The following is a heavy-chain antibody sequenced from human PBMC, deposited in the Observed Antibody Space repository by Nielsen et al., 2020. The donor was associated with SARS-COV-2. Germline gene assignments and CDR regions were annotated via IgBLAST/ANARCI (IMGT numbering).Heavy chain of an antibody. D-gene: IGHD2-2*02. Sequence: ASVKVSCKASGYTFTDYYIHWVRQAPGQGLEWMGRINPYSGGTNYAQKFQGTVTMTRDASISTVYMELSTLRSDDTAVYYCARGAAIQWGGYYFDYWGQGTLVTVSS. CDR2: INPYSGGT. CDR1: GYTFTDYY. CDR3: ARGAAIQWGGYYFDY. V-gene: IGHV1-2*06. J-gene: IGHJ4*02.